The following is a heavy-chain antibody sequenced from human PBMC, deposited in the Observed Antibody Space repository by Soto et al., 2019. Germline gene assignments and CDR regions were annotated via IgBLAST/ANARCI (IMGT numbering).Heavy chain of an antibody. CDR1: GFTFSSYG. D-gene: IGHD5-18*01. CDR3: AKDIDRGYSYGNRISEGDYYYGMDV. J-gene: IGHJ6*02. CDR2: ISYDGSNK. Sequence: GGSLRLSCAASGFTFSSYGMHWVRQAPGKGLEWVAVISYDGSNKYYADSVKGRFTISRDNSKNTLYLQMNSLRAEDTAVYYCAKDIDRGYSYGNRISEGDYYYGMDVWGQGTTVTVSS. V-gene: IGHV3-30*18.